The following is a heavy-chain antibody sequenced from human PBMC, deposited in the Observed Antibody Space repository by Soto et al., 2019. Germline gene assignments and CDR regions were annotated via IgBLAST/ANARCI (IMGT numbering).Heavy chain of an antibody. CDR2: ISYDGSNK. CDR3: AKDRAEWEYYYDSSGYPYYYSDMDV. CDR1: GFTFSSYG. D-gene: IGHD3-22*01. Sequence: GGSLRLSCAASGFTFSSYGMHWVRQAPGKGLEWVAVISYDGSNKYYADSVKGRFTISRDNSKNTLYLQMNSLRAEDTAVYYCAKDRAEWEYYYDSSGYPYYYSDMDVWGQGTTVTVSS. J-gene: IGHJ6*02. V-gene: IGHV3-30*18.